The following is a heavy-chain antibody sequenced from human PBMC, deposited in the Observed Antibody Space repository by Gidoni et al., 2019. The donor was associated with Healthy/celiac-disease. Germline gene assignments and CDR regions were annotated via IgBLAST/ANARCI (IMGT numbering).Heavy chain of an antibody. D-gene: IGHD6-19*01. J-gene: IGHJ4*02. Sequence: QSGAEGKKPGSSVKVSCKAAGGTCSSYAISWVRQAPGQGLEWRGGIIPILGIANYAQKFQGRVTITADKSTSTAYMELSSLRSEDTAVYYCASDEVWLTTSGWTPYYFDYWGQGTLVTVSS. CDR1: GGTCSSYA. CDR3: ASDEVWLTTSGWTPYYFDY. V-gene: IGHV1-69*10. CDR2: IIPILGIA.